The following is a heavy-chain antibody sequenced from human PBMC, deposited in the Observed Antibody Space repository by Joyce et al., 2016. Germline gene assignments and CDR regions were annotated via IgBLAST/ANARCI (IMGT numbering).Heavy chain of an antibody. V-gene: IGHV1-46*01. Sequence: QVQLVQSGSEVRKPGASVKISCRASGYALTSNFIHWVRQAPGQGLEYMGIMNPGVGGATYAQKFEGRVSMTRDTSTSTVFLDLHNLRSDDTAVYFCTRESSNWFDLWGQGTLVTVSS. CDR2: MNPGVGGA. CDR3: TRESSNWFDL. D-gene: IGHD2-8*01. J-gene: IGHJ5*02. CDR1: GYALTSNF.